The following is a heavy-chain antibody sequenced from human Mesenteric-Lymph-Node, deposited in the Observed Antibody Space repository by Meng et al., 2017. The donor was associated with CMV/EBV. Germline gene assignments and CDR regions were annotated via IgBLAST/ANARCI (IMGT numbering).Heavy chain of an antibody. V-gene: IGHV3-73*01. CDR3: ARGGGTSCFG. J-gene: IGHJ1*01. D-gene: IGHD2-2*01. CDR1: GFTFSGSA. Sequence: LSLTCAASGFTFSGSAMHWVRQASGKGLEWVGRIRSKPNSYATAYAASVKGRFTISRDNAKNTLYVQMNSLRAEDTAVYYCARGGGTSCFGWGQGTLVTVSS. CDR2: IRSKPNSYAT.